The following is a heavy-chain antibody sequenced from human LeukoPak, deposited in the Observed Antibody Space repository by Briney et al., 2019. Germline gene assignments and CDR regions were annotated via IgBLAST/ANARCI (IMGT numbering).Heavy chain of an antibody. CDR1: GGSISSYC. D-gene: IGHD3-16*01. CDR2: IDYSGST. CDR3: ARDRALGSGKFYFDY. Sequence: SETLSLTCTVSGGSISSYCWSWIRQPPGKGLEWIGYIDYSGSTNYNPSLKSRVTISVDTSKNQFSLNLSSVTAADTAVYYCARDRALGSGKFYFDYWGQGTLVTVSS. V-gene: IGHV4-59*01. J-gene: IGHJ4*02.